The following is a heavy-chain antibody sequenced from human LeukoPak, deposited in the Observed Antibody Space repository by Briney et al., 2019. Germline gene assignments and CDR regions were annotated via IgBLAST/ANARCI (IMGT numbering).Heavy chain of an antibody. Sequence: SEPLSPTCTVSGGSISSYYWSWMRQPAGRGLEWIGRIYSSGSTNYNPSLKSRVTMSVDTSKNQFSLKLSSVTAADTAVYYCARGGSNFNYWGQGTLVTVSS. CDR3: ARGGSNFNY. J-gene: IGHJ4*02. CDR2: IYSSGST. V-gene: IGHV4-4*07. CDR1: GGSISSYY.